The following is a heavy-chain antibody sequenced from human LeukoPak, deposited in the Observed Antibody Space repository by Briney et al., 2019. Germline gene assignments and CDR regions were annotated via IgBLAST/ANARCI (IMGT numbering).Heavy chain of an antibody. CDR3: ARTDTIWSYMDV. V-gene: IGHV5-51*01. Sequence: PGESLQVSCQGSGSSFTSYWGGCGRQLPGKGLEWMGIIYPGDSDTRYSPSFQGQVTISADKSISTAYLQWSSLKASDTDMYYCARTDTIWSYMDVWGKGTPVTVSS. CDR1: GSSFTSYW. J-gene: IGHJ6*03. CDR2: IYPGDSDT. D-gene: IGHD3-3*01.